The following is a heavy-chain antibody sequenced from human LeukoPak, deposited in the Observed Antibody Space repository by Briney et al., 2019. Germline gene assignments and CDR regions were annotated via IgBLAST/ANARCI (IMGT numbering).Heavy chain of an antibody. D-gene: IGHD2-15*01. CDR1: GFTFSSYW. V-gene: IGHV3-7*01. CDR3: AREPPHGYCSGGSCYSGTDY. J-gene: IGHJ4*02. Sequence: PGGSLRLSCAASGFTFSSYWMSWVRQAPGKGLEWVANIKQDGSEKDYVDSVKGRFTISRDNAKNSLYLQMNSLRAEDTAVYYCAREPPHGYCSGGSCYSGTDYWGQGTLVTVSS. CDR2: IKQDGSEK.